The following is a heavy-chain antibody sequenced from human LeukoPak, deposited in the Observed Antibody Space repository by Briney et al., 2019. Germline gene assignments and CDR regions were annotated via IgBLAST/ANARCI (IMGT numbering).Heavy chain of an antibody. Sequence: SCKASGYTFTSYYMHWVRQAPGKGLEWISYISASGTLTHYADSVGGRFTISRDNAKNSLYLQMHSLRAEDTAVYYCARVALDYDSSGYFWRYYYYYMDVWGKGTTVTISS. CDR1: GYTFTSYY. J-gene: IGHJ6*03. CDR3: ARVALDYDSSGYFWRYYYYYMDV. V-gene: IGHV3-48*03. CDR2: ISASGTLT. D-gene: IGHD3-22*01.